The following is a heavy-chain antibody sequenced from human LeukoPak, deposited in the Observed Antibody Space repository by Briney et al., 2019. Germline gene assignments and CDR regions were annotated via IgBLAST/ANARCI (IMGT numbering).Heavy chain of an antibody. V-gene: IGHV1-2*04. CDR2: INPNSGGT. CDR1: GYTFTGYY. J-gene: IGHJ4*02. CDR3: ARVLQAHYYGSGMDDGGIFDY. D-gene: IGHD3-10*01. Sequence: ASVKVSCKASGYTFTGYYMHWVRQAPGQGLEWMGWINPNSGGTNYAQKFQGWVTMTRDTSISTAYMELSRLRSDDTAVYYCARVLQAHYYGSGMDDGGIFDYWGQGTLVTVSS.